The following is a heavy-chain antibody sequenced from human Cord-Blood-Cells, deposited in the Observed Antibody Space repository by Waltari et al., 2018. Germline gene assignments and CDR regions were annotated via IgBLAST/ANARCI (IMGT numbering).Heavy chain of an antibody. CDR1: GYTFTSYD. D-gene: IGHD5-18*01. V-gene: IGHV1-8*01. CDR3: ARVDGSYGNYYYYGMDV. J-gene: IGHJ6*02. Sequence: QVQLVQSGAEGKKPGASVKVSRKASGYTFTSYDINWVRQATGQGLEWMGWMNPNSGNTGYAQKFQGRVTMTRNTSISTAYMELSSLRSEDTAVYYCARVDGSYGNYYYYGMDVWGQGTTVTVSS. CDR2: MNPNSGNT.